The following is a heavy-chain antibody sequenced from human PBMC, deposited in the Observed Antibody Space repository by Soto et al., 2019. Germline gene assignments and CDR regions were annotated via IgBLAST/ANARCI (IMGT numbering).Heavy chain of an antibody. J-gene: IGHJ6*02. V-gene: IGHV1-69*12. Sequence: QVQLVQSGAEVKKPGSSVKVSCKASGGTFSSYAISWVRQAPGQGLEWMGGIIPIFGTANYAQKFQGRVTITADESTSTASMELRRLSSEDTAVYYCATDYSRGMDVWGQGTTVTVSS. CDR2: IIPIFGTA. D-gene: IGHD2-15*01. CDR1: GGTFSSYA. CDR3: ATDYSRGMDV.